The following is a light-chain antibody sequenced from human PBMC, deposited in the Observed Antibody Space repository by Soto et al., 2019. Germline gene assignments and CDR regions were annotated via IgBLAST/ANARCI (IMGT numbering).Light chain of an antibody. CDR2: DAS. J-gene: IGKJ2*01. CDR1: QSISSW. V-gene: IGKV1-5*01. CDR3: QQSYSTPYT. Sequence: IQMTQSPSTLSASVGDRVTITCRASQSISSWLAWYQQKPGKAPKLLIYDASSLESGVPSRFSGSGSGTEFTLTISSLQPDDFATYYCQQSYSTPYTFGQGTKVDI.